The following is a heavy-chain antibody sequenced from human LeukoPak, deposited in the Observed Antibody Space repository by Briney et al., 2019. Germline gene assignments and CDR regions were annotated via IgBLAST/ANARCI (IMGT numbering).Heavy chain of an antibody. CDR3: ARVGTYGSGSYLSWLDY. J-gene: IGHJ4*02. CDR2: ICYSGST. D-gene: IGHD3-10*01. V-gene: IGHV4-59*01. CDR1: GGSISSYY. Sequence: KPSETLSLTCTVSGGSISSYYWSWIRQPPGKGLEWIGYICYSGSTNYNPSLKSRVTISVDTSKNQFSLKLSSVTAADTAVYYCARVGTYGSGSYLSWLDYWGQGTLVTVSS.